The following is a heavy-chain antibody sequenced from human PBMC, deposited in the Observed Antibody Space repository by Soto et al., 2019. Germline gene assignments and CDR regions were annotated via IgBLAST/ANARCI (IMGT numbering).Heavy chain of an antibody. D-gene: IGHD4-17*01. Sequence: ASVKVSCKTSGFTFSKYYMHWLRQVPGQGLEWVGVINPSGRTISYAQKFLGRVTVTRDASTATVYLELNSLRSGDTAVYYCARDLAVTTVTKSFDSWGPGTLVTVSS. V-gene: IGHV1-46*01. J-gene: IGHJ4*02. CDR1: GFTFSKYY. CDR2: INPSGRTI. CDR3: ARDLAVTTVTKSFDS.